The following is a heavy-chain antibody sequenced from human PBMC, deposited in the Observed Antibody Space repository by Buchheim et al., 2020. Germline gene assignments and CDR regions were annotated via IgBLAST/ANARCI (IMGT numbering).Heavy chain of an antibody. CDR3: ARLYYYDSSGYVDQFDY. J-gene: IGHJ4*02. CDR2: IYYSGST. CDR1: GGSISSSSYY. Sequence: QLQLQESGPGLVKPSETLSLTCTVSGGSISSSSYYWGWIRQPPGKGLEWIGSIYYSGSTYYNPSLKSRVTISVDTSKNQFSLKLSSVTAADTAVYYCARLYYYDSSGYVDQFDYWGQGTL. D-gene: IGHD3-22*01. V-gene: IGHV4-39*07.